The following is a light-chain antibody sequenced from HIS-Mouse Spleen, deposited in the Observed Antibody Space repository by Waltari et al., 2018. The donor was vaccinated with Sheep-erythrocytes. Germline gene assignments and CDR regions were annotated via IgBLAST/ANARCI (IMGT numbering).Light chain of an antibody. V-gene: IGLV2-23*01. CDR2: EGS. CDR1: SSDVGSYNP. Sequence: QSVLTQPASVSASPGQTITISCPATSSDVGSYNPFPLYQQHPGQAPKLMIYEGSKRPSGVSNRFSGSKSGNTASLTISGLQAEDEADYYCGSYAGSSTPWVFGGGTKLTVL. CDR3: GSYAGSSTPWV. J-gene: IGLJ3*02.